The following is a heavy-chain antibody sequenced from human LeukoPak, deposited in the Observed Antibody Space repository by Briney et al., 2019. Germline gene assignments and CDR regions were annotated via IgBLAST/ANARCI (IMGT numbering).Heavy chain of an antibody. CDR2: ISWNSGSI. CDR3: AKGTSAVAGRVALDI. CDR1: GFTFDDYA. Sequence: GGSLRLSCAASGFTFDDYAMHWVRQAPGKGLEWVSGISWNSGSIGYADSVKGRFTISRDNAKNSLYLQMNSLRAEDTALYYCAKGTSAVAGRVALDIWGQGTMVTVSS. V-gene: IGHV3-9*01. J-gene: IGHJ3*02. D-gene: IGHD6-19*01.